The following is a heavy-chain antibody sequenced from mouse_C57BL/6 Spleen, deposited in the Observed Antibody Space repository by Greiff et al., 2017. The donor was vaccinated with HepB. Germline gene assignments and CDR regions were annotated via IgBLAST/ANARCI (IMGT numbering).Heavy chain of an antibody. J-gene: IGHJ4*01. CDR1: GFTFSSYG. CDR3: ARRPANWDAMDY. CDR2: ISSGGSYT. D-gene: IGHD4-1*01. V-gene: IGHV5-6*01. Sequence: EVQVVESGGDLVKPGGSLKLSCAASGFTFSSYGMSWVRQTPDKRLEWVATISSGGSYTYYPDSVKGRFTISRDNAKNTLYLQMSSLKSEDTAMYYCARRPANWDAMDYWGQGTSVTVSS.